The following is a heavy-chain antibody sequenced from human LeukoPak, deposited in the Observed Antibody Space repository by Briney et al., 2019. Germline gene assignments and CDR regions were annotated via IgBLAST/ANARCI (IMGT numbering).Heavy chain of an antibody. CDR2: IKQGGSEK. D-gene: IGHD3-22*01. Sequence: GGSLRLSCAASGFTFSSYWMSWVRQAPGKGLEWVANIKQGGSEKYYVDSVKGRFTISRDNSKNTLYLQMNSLRAEDTAVYYCAKEAPTARYYYDSSGYSHDYWGQGTLVTVSS. V-gene: IGHV3-7*03. J-gene: IGHJ4*02. CDR3: AKEAPTARYYYDSSGYSHDY. CDR1: GFTFSSYW.